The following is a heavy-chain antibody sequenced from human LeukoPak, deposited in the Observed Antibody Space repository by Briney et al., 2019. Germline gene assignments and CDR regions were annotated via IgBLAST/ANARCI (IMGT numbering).Heavy chain of an antibody. CDR3: ARGDYGSGTYLWGS. CDR1: GYSISSGYY. D-gene: IGHD3-10*01. CDR2: IYHSGST. J-gene: IGHJ5*02. Sequence: SETLSLTRTVSGYSISSGYYWGCIRQPPGKGLEGIGSIYHSGSTYYNPSLKSRVTISVDTSQNQFSLQLTSVTAADTAVYYCARGDYGSGTYLWGSWGQGILVTVSP. V-gene: IGHV4-38-2*02.